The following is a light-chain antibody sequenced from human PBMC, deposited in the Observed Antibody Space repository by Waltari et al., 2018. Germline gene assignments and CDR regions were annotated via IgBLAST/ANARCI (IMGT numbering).Light chain of an antibody. Sequence: QSALTQPRSVSGSPGQSVTISCTGTNSDVGGYLYVSWYQRRPGQAPKVLIYDVTYRASVVPNRFSGSKSGNTASLTISGLRPDDEADYFCCSYADGNTYLFGSGTYVTVL. J-gene: IGLJ1*01. V-gene: IGLV2-11*01. CDR1: NSDVGGYLY. CDR3: CSYADGNTYL. CDR2: DVT.